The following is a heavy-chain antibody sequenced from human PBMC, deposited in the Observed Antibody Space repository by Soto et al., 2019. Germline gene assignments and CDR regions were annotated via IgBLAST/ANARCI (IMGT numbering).Heavy chain of an antibody. CDR1: GGSISSYY. Sequence: PSETLSLTCTVSGGSISSYYWSWIRQPAGKGLEWIGRIYTSGSTNYNPSLKSRVTMSVDTSKNQFSLKLSSVTAADTAVYYCAGGVEWLLSDYGMDVWGQGTTVTVSS. D-gene: IGHD3-3*01. CDR3: AGGVEWLLSDYGMDV. CDR2: IYTSGST. V-gene: IGHV4-4*07. J-gene: IGHJ6*02.